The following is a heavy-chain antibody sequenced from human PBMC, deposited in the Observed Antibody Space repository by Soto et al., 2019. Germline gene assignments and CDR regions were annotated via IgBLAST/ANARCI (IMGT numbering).Heavy chain of an antibody. CDR1: GFTFSSYG. D-gene: IGHD2-15*01. V-gene: IGHV3-33*01. CDR2: IWYDGSNK. CDR3: ARDSKPGYCSGGSCSPVWYYFDY. J-gene: IGHJ4*02. Sequence: GGSLRLSCAASGFTFSSYGMHWVRQAPGKGLEWVAVIWYDGSNKYYADSVKGRFTISRDNSKNTLYLQMNSLRAEDTAVYYCARDSKPGYCSGGSCSPVWYYFDYWGQGTLVTVSS.